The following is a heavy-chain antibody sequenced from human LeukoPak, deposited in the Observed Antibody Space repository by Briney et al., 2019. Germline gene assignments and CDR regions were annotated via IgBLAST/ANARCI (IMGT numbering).Heavy chain of an antibody. CDR3: ARDKDSSCFYDY. J-gene: IGHJ4*02. CDR2: ISVSGGST. CDR1: GFTFSSYA. D-gene: IGHD6-6*01. Sequence: GGSLRLSCAASGFTFSSYAMSWVRQAPGRGLEWVSAISVSGGSTYYADSVEGRFTISRDNSKNTLYLQMNSLRPADTAIYYCARDKDSSCFYDYWGQGTLVTVSS. V-gene: IGHV3-23*01.